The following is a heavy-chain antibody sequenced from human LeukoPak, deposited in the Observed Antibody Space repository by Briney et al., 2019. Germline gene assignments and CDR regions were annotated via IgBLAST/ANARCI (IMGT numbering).Heavy chain of an antibody. D-gene: IGHD3-3*01. V-gene: IGHV5-51*01. J-gene: IGHJ4*02. Sequence: GESLKISCKGSGSSFTSYWIGWVRQMPGKGLEWMGIIYPGDSDTRYSPSFQGQVTVSADKSISTAYLQWSSLKASDTAMYYCARLTYYDFWSGYSTGFDYWGQGTLVTVSS. CDR3: ARLTYYDFWSGYSTGFDY. CDR2: IYPGDSDT. CDR1: GSSFTSYW.